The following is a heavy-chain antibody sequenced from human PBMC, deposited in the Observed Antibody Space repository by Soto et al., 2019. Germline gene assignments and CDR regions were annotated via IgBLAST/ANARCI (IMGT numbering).Heavy chain of an antibody. CDR1: GGSISSGGYY. Sequence: SSETLSLTCTVSGGSISSGGYYWSWIRQHPGKGLEWIGYIYYSGSTYYNPSLKSRVTISVGTSKNQFSLKLSSVTAADTAVYYCASGTEVSPSWDVWGQGTTVTVSS. J-gene: IGHJ6*02. CDR3: ASGTEVSPSWDV. CDR2: IYYSGST. D-gene: IGHD1-26*01. V-gene: IGHV4-31*03.